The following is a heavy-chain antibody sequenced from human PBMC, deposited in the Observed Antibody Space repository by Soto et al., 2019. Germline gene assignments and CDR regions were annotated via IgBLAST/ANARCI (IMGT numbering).Heavy chain of an antibody. CDR3: ARVHPRLRFNAFDI. Sequence: SVKVSCKASGGTFSSYTISWVRQAPGQGLEWMGRIIPILGIANYAQKFQGRVTITADKSTSTAYMELSSLRSEDTAVYYCARVHPRLRFNAFDIWGQGTMVNVSS. CDR1: GGTFSSYT. V-gene: IGHV1-69*02. D-gene: IGHD5-12*01. CDR2: IIPILGIA. J-gene: IGHJ3*02.